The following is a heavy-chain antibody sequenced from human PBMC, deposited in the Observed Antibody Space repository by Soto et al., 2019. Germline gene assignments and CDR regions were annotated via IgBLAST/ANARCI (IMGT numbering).Heavy chain of an antibody. CDR3: AKRTVGWYFDL. CDR2: ISGSGGST. CDR1: GFTFSSYA. J-gene: IGHJ2*01. Sequence: PWGSLRLSCAASGFTFSSYAMNWVRQAPGKGLEWVSVISGSGGSTYYADSVKGRFTISRDNSKNTLYLQMNSLRAEDTAVYYCAKRTVGWYFDLWGRGTLVTVSS. D-gene: IGHD4-17*01. V-gene: IGHV3-23*01.